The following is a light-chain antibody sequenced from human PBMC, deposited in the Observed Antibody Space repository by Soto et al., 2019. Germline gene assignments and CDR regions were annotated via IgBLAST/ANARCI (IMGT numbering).Light chain of an antibody. CDR2: DAS. J-gene: IGKJ5*01. Sequence: DIQMTQSLSSLAAAVGDRVTITCQASQNINNYLNWYQQKAGRAPKLLIYDASNLEAGVPSRFRGSGSGTDFTFTISLLQPEDIATYCCLQDDTLHPFGEGTSLEI. CDR3: LQDDTLHP. V-gene: IGKV1-33*01. CDR1: QNINNY.